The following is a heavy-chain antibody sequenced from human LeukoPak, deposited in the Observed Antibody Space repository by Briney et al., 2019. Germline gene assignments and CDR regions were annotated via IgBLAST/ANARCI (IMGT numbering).Heavy chain of an antibody. J-gene: IGHJ4*02. D-gene: IGHD6-19*01. V-gene: IGHV3-30-3*01. CDR3: ARDRIEMMYSSGHFDY. Sequence: GGSLRLSCAASGFTFSSYAMHWVRQAPGKGLEWVAVISYDGSNKYYADSVKGRFIISRDNSKNTLYLQMNSLRAEDTAVYYCARDRIEMMYSSGHFDYWGQGTLVTVSS. CDR1: GFTFSSYA. CDR2: ISYDGSNK.